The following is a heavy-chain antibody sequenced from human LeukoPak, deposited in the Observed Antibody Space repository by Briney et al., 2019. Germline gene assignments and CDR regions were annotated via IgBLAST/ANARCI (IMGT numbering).Heavy chain of an antibody. V-gene: IGHV4-34*01. CDR2: INQSGRT. Sequence: SETLSLACAVYGGSFSGYYWSWIRQVPGKGLEWLGEINQSGRTNYNPSIKSRVTISADPSKNQISLNLSFVTATDTAVYYCARGWFGFWHNSYLDDNAFDVWGPGTMVTVSS. CDR3: ARGWFGFWHNSYLDDNAFDV. D-gene: IGHD3-10*01. CDR1: GGSFSGYY. J-gene: IGHJ3*01.